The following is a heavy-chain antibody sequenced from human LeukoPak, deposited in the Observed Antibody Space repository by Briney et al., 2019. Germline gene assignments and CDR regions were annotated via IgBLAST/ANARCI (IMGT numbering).Heavy chain of an antibody. CDR3: ARGLRQAGLAPLEF. CDR1: GFSVSLYG. D-gene: IGHD3-10*01. J-gene: IGHJ4*02. CDR2: LRSDTNSE. Sequence: GGSLRLSCASSGFSVSLYGMHWVRQAPGKGLEWVAFLRSDTNSEHYAVSVKGRFAISRDTSKDTLNLQMRSLRVEDSALYYCARGLRQAGLAPLEFWGQGTQVIVSS. V-gene: IGHV3-30*02.